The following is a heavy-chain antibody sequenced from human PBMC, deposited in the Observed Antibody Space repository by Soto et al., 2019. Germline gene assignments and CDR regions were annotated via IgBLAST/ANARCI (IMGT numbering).Heavy chain of an antibody. Sequence: QVQLVQSGVEVKKPGASVKVSCKASGYTFTSYDINWVRQAPGQGLEWMRWISANNGNTNYAQKFQGRVTMTTDTSTSTGYMELRSLRSDDTAVYYCARRYGGMDVWGQGTTVTVSS. CDR1: GYTFTSYD. D-gene: IGHD4-17*01. J-gene: IGHJ6*02. CDR2: ISANNGNT. CDR3: ARRYGGMDV. V-gene: IGHV1-18*01.